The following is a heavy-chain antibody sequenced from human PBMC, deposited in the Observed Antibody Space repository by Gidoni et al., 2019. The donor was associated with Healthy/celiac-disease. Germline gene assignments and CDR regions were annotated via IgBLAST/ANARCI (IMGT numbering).Heavy chain of an antibody. V-gene: IGHV3-15*07. CDR2: IKSKTDGGTT. Sequence: EVQLVESGGGLVKPGGSLRLSCAASGFTFSNAWMNWVRQAPGKGLEWVGRIKSKTDGGTTDYAAPVKGRFTISRDDSKNTLYLQMNSLKTEDTAVYYCTTGRGNALAYYYYGMDVWGQGTTVTVSS. D-gene: IGHD1-1*01. J-gene: IGHJ6*02. CDR3: TTGRGNALAYYYYGMDV. CDR1: GFTFSNAW.